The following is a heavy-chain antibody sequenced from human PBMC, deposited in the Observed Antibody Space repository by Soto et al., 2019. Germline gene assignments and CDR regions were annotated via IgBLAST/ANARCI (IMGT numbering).Heavy chain of an antibody. Sequence: QVQLVQSGAEVKKPGSSVKVSCKASGGTFSNYPISWVRQAPGQGLDWMGGIIPIFGTVNYAQKFQGRVTITADESTSTADMELSSLRSEDTAVYYCARGNHRWLQLWYFDLWGRGTLVTVSS. CDR1: GGTFSNYP. J-gene: IGHJ2*01. V-gene: IGHV1-69*12. CDR2: IIPIFGTV. CDR3: ARGNHRWLQLWYFDL. D-gene: IGHD5-12*01.